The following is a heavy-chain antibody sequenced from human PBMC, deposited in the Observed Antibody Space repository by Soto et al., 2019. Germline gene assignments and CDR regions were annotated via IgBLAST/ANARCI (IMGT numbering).Heavy chain of an antibody. CDR2: INHSGGT. V-gene: IGHV4-34*01. J-gene: IGHJ4*02. D-gene: IGHD6-13*01. Sequence: SATLSLTCAVYGGSFSGYYWSWIRQPPGKGLEWIGEINHSGGTNYNPSLKSRVTISVDTSKNQFSLKLSSVTAADTAVYYCARGRWFAAACTWVDYWGQGTLVTVSS. CDR3: ARGRWFAAACTWVDY. CDR1: GGSFSGYY.